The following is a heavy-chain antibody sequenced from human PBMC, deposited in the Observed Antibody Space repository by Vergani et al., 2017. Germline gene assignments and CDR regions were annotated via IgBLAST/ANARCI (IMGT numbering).Heavy chain of an antibody. CDR2: INPSGGHT. D-gene: IGHD3-9*01. J-gene: IGHJ4*02. CDR3: ARGDYGILTGYRY. V-gene: IGHV1-46*03. CDR1: GYTFSKYY. Sequence: QVQVVQSGAEVKKSGASVKVSCKTSGYTFSKYYMHWVRQAPGQGLEWMGIINPSGGHTNYAQKFQGRVTMTRDTSTSTVYMELSSLRSEDTAIYYCARGDYGILTGYRYWGQGNLVNVSA.